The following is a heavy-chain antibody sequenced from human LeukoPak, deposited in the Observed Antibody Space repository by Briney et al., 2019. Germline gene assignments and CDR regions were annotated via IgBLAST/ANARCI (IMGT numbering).Heavy chain of an antibody. CDR1: GGSLSSFY. CDR3: ARGLGGASYYMDV. D-gene: IGHD3-16*01. V-gene: IGHV4-4*07. J-gene: IGHJ6*03. Sequence: SETLSLTCTVSGGSLSSFYWSWVRQPAGKGPEWIGRVDTSGDTHYNPSLKSRATMSLDTSKKQFPLKLNSVAVADTAVYYCARGLGGASYYMDVWGKGTTVTVSS. CDR2: VDTSGDT.